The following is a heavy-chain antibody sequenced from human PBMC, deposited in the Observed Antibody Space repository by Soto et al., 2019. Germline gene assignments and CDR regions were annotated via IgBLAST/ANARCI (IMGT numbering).Heavy chain of an antibody. CDR2: IFSNDEK. V-gene: IGHV2-26*01. D-gene: IGHD6-19*01. CDR1: GFSLSNARMG. J-gene: IGHJ4*02. Sequence: QVTLKESGPVLVKPTETLTLTCTVSGFSLSNARMGVSWIRQPPGKALEWLAHIFSNDEKSYSTSLKSRLTISKDSSKSQVVLTMTNMDPVDTATYYCARIVGAVAGTLSFLLDNQHFDYWGQGTLVTVSS. CDR3: ARIVGAVAGTLSFLLDNQHFDY.